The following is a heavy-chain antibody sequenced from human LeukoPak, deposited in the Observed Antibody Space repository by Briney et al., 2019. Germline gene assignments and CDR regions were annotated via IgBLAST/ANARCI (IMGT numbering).Heavy chain of an antibody. CDR1: GYTFTDYY. Sequence: ASVKVSCTGSGYTFTDYYMHWVQQAPGNGLVWMGLVDPEDGETIYAEKFQGRVTITPDTSTDTAYMEMSSPRSEDTAVYYGATAGARVPDLSGYDFDYWGQGTLVSVSS. J-gene: IGHJ4*02. D-gene: IGHD5-12*01. CDR3: ATAGARVPDLSGYDFDY. V-gene: IGHV1-69-2*01. CDR2: VDPEDGET.